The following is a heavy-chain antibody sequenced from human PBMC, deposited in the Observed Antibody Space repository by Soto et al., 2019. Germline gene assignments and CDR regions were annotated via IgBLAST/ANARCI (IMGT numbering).Heavy chain of an antibody. Sequence: GGSLRLSCAASGFSLSGSTMHWVRQASGKGLEWVGRIKSKANNYATLYAASLKGRFTLSRDDSKNTAYLQMNSLETEDTAVYYCCTHYGDDYWGQGTLVTVSS. J-gene: IGHJ4*02. CDR1: GFSLSGST. D-gene: IGHD2-21*01. V-gene: IGHV3-73*01. CDR2: IKSKANNYAT. CDR3: CTHYGDDY.